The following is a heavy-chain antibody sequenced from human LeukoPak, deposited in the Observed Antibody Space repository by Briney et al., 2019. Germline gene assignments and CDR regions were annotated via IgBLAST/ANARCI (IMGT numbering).Heavy chain of an antibody. CDR3: ARTCSASSTNCYTDF. V-gene: IGHV1-18*01. J-gene: IGHJ4*02. CDR2: ISGYNGNT. D-gene: IGHD2-2*02. CDR1: GYTFTTYG. Sequence: ASVKVSCKVSGYTFTTYGISWVRQARGQGLEWMGWISGYNGNTNYEQKFQGRVTITTDTSTSTAYMELRTLRSDDTAVYYCARTCSASSTNCYTDFWGQGTLVTVSS.